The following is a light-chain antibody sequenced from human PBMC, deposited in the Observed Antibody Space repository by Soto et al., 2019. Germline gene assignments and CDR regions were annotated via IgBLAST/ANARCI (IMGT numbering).Light chain of an antibody. Sequence: EIVWTQSPATLSLSPWERATLSCRASQSVSSYLAWYQQKPGQAPRLLIYDASNRATGIPARFSGSGSGTDFTLTISSLEPEDFAVYYCQQRSNWPPITFGQGTRLEIK. V-gene: IGKV3-11*01. CDR1: QSVSSY. CDR2: DAS. J-gene: IGKJ5*01. CDR3: QQRSNWPPIT.